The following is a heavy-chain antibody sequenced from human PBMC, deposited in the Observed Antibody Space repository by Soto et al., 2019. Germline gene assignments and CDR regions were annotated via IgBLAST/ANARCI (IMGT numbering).Heavy chain of an antibody. J-gene: IGHJ4*02. CDR3: ASSFDSSGYNDY. V-gene: IGHV1-8*01. CDR1: GYTFTSYD. D-gene: IGHD3-22*01. CDR2: MNPNSGNT. Sequence: ASVKVSCKASGYTFTSYDINWVRQATGQGLEWMGRMNPNSGNTGYAQKFQGRVTMTRNTSISTAYMELSSLRSEDTAVYYCASSFDSSGYNDYWGQGTLVTVSS.